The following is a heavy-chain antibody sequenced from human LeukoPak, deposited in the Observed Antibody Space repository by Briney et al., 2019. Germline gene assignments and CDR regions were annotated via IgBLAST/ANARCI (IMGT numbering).Heavy chain of an antibody. D-gene: IGHD2-15*01. CDR1: EFTFNNHN. Sequence: GGSLRLSCAASEFTFNNHNMHWVRQAPGKGLEWVAAISYDGRNKYYADSVKGRFTISRDNSKNTLNLQMNSLRTEDTAVFYCAKPRDIDSWAFDVWGQGTMVTVSS. J-gene: IGHJ3*01. CDR3: AKPRDIDSWAFDV. CDR2: ISYDGRNK. V-gene: IGHV3-30*18.